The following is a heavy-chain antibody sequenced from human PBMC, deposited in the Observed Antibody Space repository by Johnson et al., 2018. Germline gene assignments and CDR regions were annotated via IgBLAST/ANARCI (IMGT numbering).Heavy chain of an antibody. CDR3: ARDSVAFHGTTYPHYYYMDV. CDR2: LSYDGKIK. V-gene: IGHV3-33*01. Sequence: QVQLVESGGGVVQPGRSLRLSCAASGFSFTTSSYGMHWVRQAPGKGLEWVAVLSYDGKIKYYADSVKGRFIISRDTSRNTLYLQLNSLRAEDTAVYHCARDSVAFHGTTYPHYYYMDVWGKGTTVTVSS. CDR1: GFSFTTSSYG. D-gene: IGHD1-1*01. J-gene: IGHJ6*03.